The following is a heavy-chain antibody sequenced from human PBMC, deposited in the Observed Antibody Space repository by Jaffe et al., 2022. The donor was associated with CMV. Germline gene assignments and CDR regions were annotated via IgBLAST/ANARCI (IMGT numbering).Heavy chain of an antibody. J-gene: IGHJ1*01. CDR3: ARLLGTTWMQLYLKDAYFQH. D-gene: IGHD5-18*01. CDR1: GYDFSSDW. V-gene: IGHV5-51*01. CDR2: IYAGDSDA. Sequence: EVQLVQSGTEVKKPGESLTISCRGSGYDFSSDWIAWVRQRPGQGLEWMAIIYAGDSDARYNPSFQGQITISVDNSLSTAYLQWRALKASDTAMYYCARLLGTTWMQLYLKDAYFQHWGQGTLAIVSS.